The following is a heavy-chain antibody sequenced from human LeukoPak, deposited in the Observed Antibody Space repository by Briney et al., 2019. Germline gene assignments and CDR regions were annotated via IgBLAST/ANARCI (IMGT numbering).Heavy chain of an antibody. D-gene: IGHD4-23*01. CDR2: ISTSGDTI. Sequence: PGGSLRLSCAASGFMFSDYYMSWKRQAPGKGLEWVSYISTSGDTIYYADSVKGRFTISRDNARNSLYLQMNSLRAEDTAVYYCAARSVASNPEAYWGQGTLVTVSS. CDR3: AARSVASNPEAY. CDR1: GFMFSDYY. V-gene: IGHV3-11*01. J-gene: IGHJ4*02.